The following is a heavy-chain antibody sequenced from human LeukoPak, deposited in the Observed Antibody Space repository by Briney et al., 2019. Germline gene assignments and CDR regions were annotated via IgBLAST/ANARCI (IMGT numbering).Heavy chain of an antibody. Sequence: SETLSLTCAVYGGSFSGYYWSWIRQPPGKGLEWIGEINHSGSTSYNPSLKSRVTISVDTSKNQFSLKLSSVTAADTAVYYCAMFIAVAGTRHNWFDPWGQGTLVTVSS. CDR3: AMFIAVAGTRHNWFDP. CDR1: GGSFSGYY. D-gene: IGHD6-19*01. J-gene: IGHJ5*02. V-gene: IGHV4-34*01. CDR2: INHSGST.